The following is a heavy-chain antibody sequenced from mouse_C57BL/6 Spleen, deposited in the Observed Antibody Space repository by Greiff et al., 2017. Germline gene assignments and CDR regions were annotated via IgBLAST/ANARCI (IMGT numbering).Heavy chain of an antibody. D-gene: IGHD1-1*01. CDR2: IDPANGNT. J-gene: IGHJ2*01. CDR3: ASLYYGSSYFDY. CDR1: GFNIKNTY. V-gene: IGHV14-3*01. Sequence: EVQGVESVAELVRPGASVKLSCTASGFNIKNTYMHWVKQRPEQGLEWIGRIDPANGNTKYAPKFQGKATITADTSSNTAYLQLSSLTSEDTAIYYCASLYYGSSYFDYWGQGTTLTVSS.